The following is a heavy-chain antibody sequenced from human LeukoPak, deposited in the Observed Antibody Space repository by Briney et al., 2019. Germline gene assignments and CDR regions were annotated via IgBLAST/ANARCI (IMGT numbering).Heavy chain of an antibody. Sequence: SETLSLTCTVSGGSISSGSYYGSWIRQPAGTGLEWIGRIYTSGSTNYNPSLKSRVTISVDTSKNQFSLKLSSVTAADTAVYYCAGFWSGYYGFDYWGQGTLVTVSS. CDR1: GGSISSGSYY. J-gene: IGHJ4*02. CDR3: AGFWSGYYGFDY. CDR2: IYTSGST. V-gene: IGHV4-61*02. D-gene: IGHD3-3*01.